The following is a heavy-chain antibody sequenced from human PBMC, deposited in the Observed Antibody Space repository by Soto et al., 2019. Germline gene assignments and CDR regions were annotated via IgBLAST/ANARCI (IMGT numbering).Heavy chain of an antibody. V-gene: IGHV3-13*01. D-gene: IGHD1-1*01. Sequence: EVQLVESGGGLVQPGGSLRLSCAASGFTFNTYDIHWVRQATGKGLEWVAAIDTAGDTYYPGSVKGRFTISRENANNSLYLQMNSLRAEDTAVYYCARDKNDDFRMDVWGHGTTVTVSS. J-gene: IGHJ6*02. CDR3: ARDKNDDFRMDV. CDR2: IDTAGDT. CDR1: GFTFNTYD.